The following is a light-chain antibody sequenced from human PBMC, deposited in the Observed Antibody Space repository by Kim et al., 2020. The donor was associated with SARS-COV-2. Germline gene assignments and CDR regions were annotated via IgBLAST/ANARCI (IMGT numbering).Light chain of an antibody. J-gene: IGKJ3*01. V-gene: IGKV1-39*01. CDR2: AAS. Sequence: DIQMTQSPSPLSASVGDRVTITCRTTQSISSHLNWYQQKPGRAPKLLISAASTLQGGVPSRFSGSGSETDFTLTISSLQPEDFATYFCQQSYIPPFTFGPGTKVDIK. CDR3: QQSYIPPFT. CDR1: QSISSH.